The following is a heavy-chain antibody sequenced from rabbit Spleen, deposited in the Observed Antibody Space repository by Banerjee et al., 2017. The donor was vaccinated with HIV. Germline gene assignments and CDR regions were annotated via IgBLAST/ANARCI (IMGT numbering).Heavy chain of an antibody. CDR2: INASTGKP. CDR3: ARDLVGVIGWNFYL. CDR1: GFSFSDRDV. Sequence: QEQLVESGGGLVQPEGSLTLTCKPSGFSFSDRDVMGWVRQAPGKGLEWIACINASTGKPVYATWASGRFTISRTSSTTVTLRMTSLTAADRATYFCARDLVGVIGWNFYLWGQGTLVTVS. J-gene: IGHJ4*01. V-gene: IGHV1S45*01. D-gene: IGHD1-1*01.